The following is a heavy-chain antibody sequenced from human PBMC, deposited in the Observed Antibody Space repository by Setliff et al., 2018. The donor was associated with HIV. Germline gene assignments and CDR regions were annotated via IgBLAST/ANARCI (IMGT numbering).Heavy chain of an antibody. CDR2: IDTSGSI. CDR1: GDSLNKFY. D-gene: IGHD5-18*01. CDR3: ARCGYSYGFLGVTYYFYMDV. J-gene: IGHJ6*03. Sequence: SETLSLTCTVSGDSLNKFYWNWIRQPAGKGLEWIGHIDTSGSINYNPSLKSRVTMSVDTAKNQFSLNLTSVTAADTAIYYCARCGYSYGFLGVTYYFYMDVWGKGTAVTVSS. V-gene: IGHV4-4*07.